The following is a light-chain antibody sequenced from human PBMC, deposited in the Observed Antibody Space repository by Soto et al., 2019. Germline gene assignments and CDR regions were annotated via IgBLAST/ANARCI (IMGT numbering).Light chain of an antibody. V-gene: IGLV2-14*01. CDR1: SSDVGGYNY. CDR2: DVS. CDR3: SSYTSSSTLDVV. Sequence: QTVLTQPASVSGSPGQSITISCTGTSSDVGGYNYVSWYQQQPGKAPKLMIYDVSNRPSGVSNRFSGSKSGNTASLTISGLQAEDEADYYCSSYTSSSTLDVVFGGGTQLTVL. J-gene: IGLJ2*01.